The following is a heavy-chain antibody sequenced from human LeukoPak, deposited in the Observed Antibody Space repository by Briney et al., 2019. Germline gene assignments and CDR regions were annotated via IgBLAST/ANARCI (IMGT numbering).Heavy chain of an antibody. D-gene: IGHD2-15*01. Sequence: SQTLSPTCTVSGGSISSGGYYWSWIRQHPGKGLEWIGYIYYSGSTYYNPSLKSRVTISVDTSKNQFSLKLSSVTAADTAVYYCARAAYCSGGSCLDYWGQGTLVTVSS. CDR3: ARAAYCSGGSCLDY. J-gene: IGHJ4*02. V-gene: IGHV4-31*03. CDR1: GGSISSGGYY. CDR2: IYYSGST.